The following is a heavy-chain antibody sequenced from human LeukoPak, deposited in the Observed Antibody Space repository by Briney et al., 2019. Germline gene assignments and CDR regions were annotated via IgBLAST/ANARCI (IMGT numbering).Heavy chain of an antibody. CDR1: GGSISSNNW. CDR3: AVSSGWYLRVFDY. J-gene: IGHJ4*02. CDR2: IYRSGST. D-gene: IGHD6-19*01. Sequence: SGTLSLTCAVSGGSISSNNWWSWVRQPPGKGLEWIGEIYRSGSTNYNPSLKSRVTISVDKSKNQFSLKLSSVTAADTAVYYCAVSSGWYLRVFDYWGQGTLVTVSS. V-gene: IGHV4-4*02.